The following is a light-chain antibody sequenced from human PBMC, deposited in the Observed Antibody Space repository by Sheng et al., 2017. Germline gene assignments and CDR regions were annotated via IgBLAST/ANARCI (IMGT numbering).Light chain of an antibody. Sequence: EIVMTQSPATLSVSPGERATLSCRASQSVSSDLAWYQQKPGQAPRLLIYGASTRATGIPARFSGSGSGTEFTLTISSLQSEDFAIYYCQQYHTSSKTFGQGTKVEIK. CDR1: QSVSSD. J-gene: IGKJ1*01. CDR3: QQYHTSSKT. CDR2: GAS. V-gene: IGKV3-15*01.